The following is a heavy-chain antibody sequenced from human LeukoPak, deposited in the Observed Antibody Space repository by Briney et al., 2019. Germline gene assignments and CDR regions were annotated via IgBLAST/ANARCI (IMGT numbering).Heavy chain of an antibody. J-gene: IGHJ4*02. Sequence: SLSLSCAFCGLTLSNYGMSWVRQAPAKGLEWGAGISDSGGSTNYADSVKGRFTISRDNPKNTLYLQMNSLRAEDTAVYFCAKRGVVIRVILVGFHKEAYYFDSWGQGALVTVSS. V-gene: IGHV3-23*01. CDR1: GLTLSNYG. D-gene: IGHD3/OR15-3a*01. CDR3: AKRGVVIRVILVGFHKEAYYFDS. CDR2: ISDSGGST.